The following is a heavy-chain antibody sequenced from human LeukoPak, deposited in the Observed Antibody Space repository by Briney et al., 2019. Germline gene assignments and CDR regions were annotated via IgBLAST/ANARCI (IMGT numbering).Heavy chain of an antibody. D-gene: IGHD1-26*01. V-gene: IGHV1-2*02. CDR2: INPNSGGT. Sequence: ASVRVSCKASGYTFTGHFLHWVRQAPGQGPEWMGWINPNSGGTTYAQNFQDRVIMTRDTSVSTAYMELSSLRSDDTAVYYCARDDYSGSYRPFDYWGQGTLVTVSS. J-gene: IGHJ4*02. CDR1: GYTFTGHF. CDR3: ARDDYSGSYRPFDY.